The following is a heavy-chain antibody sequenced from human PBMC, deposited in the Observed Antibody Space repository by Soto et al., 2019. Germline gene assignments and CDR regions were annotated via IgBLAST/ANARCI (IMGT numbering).Heavy chain of an antibody. CDR1: GFTVSSNY. CDR2: IYNGGST. V-gene: IGHV3-53*01. J-gene: IGHJ4*02. D-gene: IGHD2-15*01. Sequence: HLGGSLRLSCAASGFTVSSNYMSWVRQAPGKGLEWVSVIYNGGSTYYADSVKGRFTISRDNSKNTLYLQVNSLRAEDTAVYYCARSFCSGGNCYPYYFDYWGQGALVTVSS. CDR3: ARSFCSGGNCYPYYFDY.